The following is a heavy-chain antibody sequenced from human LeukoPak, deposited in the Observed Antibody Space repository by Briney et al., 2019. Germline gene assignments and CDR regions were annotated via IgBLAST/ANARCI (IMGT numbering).Heavy chain of an antibody. CDR2: IYYSGST. D-gene: IGHD6-19*01. CDR3: ARILSSGWTGGAFDI. V-gene: IGHV4-28*01. Sequence: SDTLPLTCALSGYSISSSNWWGWIRQSPGKGLEWIGYIYYSGSTYYNPSLKSRVTMSVDTSKNQFSLKLNSVTAVDTAVYYCARILSSGWTGGAFDIWGQGTMVIVSS. CDR1: GYSISSSNW. J-gene: IGHJ3*02.